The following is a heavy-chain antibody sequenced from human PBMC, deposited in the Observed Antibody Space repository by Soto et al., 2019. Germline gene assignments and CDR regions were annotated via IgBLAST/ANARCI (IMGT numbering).Heavy chain of an antibody. V-gene: IGHV3-30*18. CDR3: AKTPASHPGFYYYLDV. D-gene: IGHD2-15*01. Sequence: QVQLMESGGGVVQPGRSLRLSCAASGITFSRYALHWVRKAPGKGLEWVAVISYDGSDKNFADSVKGRFTISRDNSKNTLYLQMNRLRTEDTAVYYCAKTPASHPGFYYYLDVWGKGTTVTVSS. J-gene: IGHJ6*03. CDR1: GITFSRYA. CDR2: ISYDGSDK.